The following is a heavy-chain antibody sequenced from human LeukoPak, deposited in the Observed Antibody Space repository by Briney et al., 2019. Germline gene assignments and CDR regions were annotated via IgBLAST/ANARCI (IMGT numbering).Heavy chain of an antibody. J-gene: IGHJ6*02. Sequence: PGGSLRLSCAASGFTFSSYSMNWVRQAPGKGLEWVSYISSSSSTIYYADSVKGRFTISRDNAKNSLYLRMNSLRAEDTAVYYCAGAQQQLVHQYDYYYGMDVWGQGTTVTVSS. CDR3: AGAQQQLVHQYDYYYGMDV. CDR1: GFTFSSYS. CDR2: ISSSSSTI. V-gene: IGHV3-48*01. D-gene: IGHD6-13*01.